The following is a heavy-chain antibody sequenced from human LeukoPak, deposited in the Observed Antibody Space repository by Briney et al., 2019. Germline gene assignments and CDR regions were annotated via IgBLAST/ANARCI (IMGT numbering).Heavy chain of an antibody. CDR1: GYTFNNFG. J-gene: IGHJ4*02. Sequence: GASVKVSCKTSGYTFNNFGITWVRQAPGQGLEWMGWISIGDGRTHYGRKFQDRVSMTREMSSNTAFLELSSLRSGDTAFYFCSRSYYSSSWYYFDHWGQGTLVTVSS. D-gene: IGHD2-15*01. CDR3: SRSYYSSSWYYFDH. CDR2: ISIGDGRT. V-gene: IGHV1-18*01.